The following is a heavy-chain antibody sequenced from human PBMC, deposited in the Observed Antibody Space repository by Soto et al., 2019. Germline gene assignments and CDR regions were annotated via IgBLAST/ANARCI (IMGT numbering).Heavy chain of an antibody. Sequence: PVGSLRLSCASSVFTFSSYWMSCVRHAPGKWLEWVANIKQDGSEKYYVDSVKGRFTISRDNAKNSLYLQMNSLRAEDTAVYYCARDPVHSGWLWEDWGQGTLVRVSS. V-gene: IGHV3-7*01. J-gene: IGHJ4*02. CDR2: IKQDGSEK. D-gene: IGHD5-12*01. CDR1: VFTFSSYW. CDR3: ARDPVHSGWLWED.